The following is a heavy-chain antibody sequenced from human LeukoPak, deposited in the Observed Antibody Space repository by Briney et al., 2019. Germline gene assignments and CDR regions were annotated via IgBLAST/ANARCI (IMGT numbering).Heavy chain of an antibody. V-gene: IGHV3-7*01. D-gene: IGHD3-9*01. CDR3: VRGFDGTNAFDL. CDR1: GFILTTYW. Sequence: GGSLRLSCGASGFILTTYWMNWVRQAPGKGLEWVANIKQDESETYYVDSVKGRFTISRDNDKNSVYLQMGSLRVEDTAVYYCVRGFDGTNAFDLWGQGTMVTVSS. J-gene: IGHJ3*01. CDR2: IKQDESET.